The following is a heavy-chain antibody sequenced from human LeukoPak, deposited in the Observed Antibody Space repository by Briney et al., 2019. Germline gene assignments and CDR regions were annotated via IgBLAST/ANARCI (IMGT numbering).Heavy chain of an antibody. CDR2: IFYSGST. CDR1: GGSISSSSHY. CDR3: ATLRSITVIVVVSPGLFDY. D-gene: IGHD3-22*01. V-gene: IGHV4-39*01. J-gene: IGHJ4*02. Sequence: SETLSLTCTVSGGSISSSSHYWGWIRQPPGKGLEWVGSIFYSGSTYYNPSLNGRVAISVDTSKNQFSLKLSSVTAADTAVYYCATLRSITVIVVVSPGLFDYWGQGTLVTVSS.